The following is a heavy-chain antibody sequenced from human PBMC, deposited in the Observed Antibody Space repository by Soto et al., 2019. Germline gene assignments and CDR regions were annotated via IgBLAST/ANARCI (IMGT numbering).Heavy chain of an antibody. CDR2: ISAYNGNT. D-gene: IGHD5-18*01. CDR1: GYTFTSYC. CDR3: ARDSGSSYGPYYHYGMEV. J-gene: IGHJ6*01. Sequence: GASVKVSCEASGYTFTSYCISWVRQAPGQGLECMGWISAYNGNTNYAQKLQGRVTMTTDTSTSTAYMELRSLRSDDTDVYYCARDSGSSYGPYYHYGMEVWGQGTTVTGSS. V-gene: IGHV1-18*04.